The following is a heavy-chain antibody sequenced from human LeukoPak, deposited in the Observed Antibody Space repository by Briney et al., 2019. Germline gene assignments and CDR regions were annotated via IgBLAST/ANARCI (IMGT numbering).Heavy chain of an antibody. CDR1: GLSFSSHG. D-gene: IGHD3-22*01. V-gene: IGHV3-33*01. CDR3: ARARNNYDVSGYSALDY. CDR2: IWYDGTNE. J-gene: IGHJ4*02. Sequence: GGTLRLSCAASGLSFSSHGMHWVRQAPGKGLEWVAVIWYDGTNENYSDSLRGRFTISRDNSKNTLYLRMNSLRAEDTAVYYCARARNNYDVSGYSALDYWGQGTLVTVSS.